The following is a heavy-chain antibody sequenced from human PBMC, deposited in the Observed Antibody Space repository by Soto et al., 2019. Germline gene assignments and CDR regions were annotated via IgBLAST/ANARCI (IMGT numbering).Heavy chain of an antibody. CDR2: IYHSGST. Sequence: QVQLQESGPGLVKPSGTLSLTCGVFGGSISNSNWWTWVRQPPGKGLEWIGEIYHSGSTNYNSSXXXXXTISLDKVNNQFSLKLTSVTAADTAVYYCAHRPIVGAAIWGQGTLVTVSS. CDR3: AHRPIVGAAI. J-gene: IGHJ4*02. D-gene: IGHD1-26*01. V-gene: IGHV4-4*02. CDR1: GGSISNSNW.